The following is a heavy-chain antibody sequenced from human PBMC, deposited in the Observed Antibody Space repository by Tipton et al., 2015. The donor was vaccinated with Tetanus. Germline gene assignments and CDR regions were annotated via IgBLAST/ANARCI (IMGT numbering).Heavy chain of an antibody. V-gene: IGHV4-59*02. J-gene: IGHJ4*02. Sequence: LRLSCTVSGDSVSGYYWSWTRQPPGKGLEWVGYVYYTGDTNYNPSLKSRVTISMDRSENQISLKMTSVTAADTAVYYCVRAPYNSPGKSYFDYWGQGTLVPVSS. CDR1: GDSVSGYY. CDR2: VYYTGDT. CDR3: VRAPYNSPGKSYFDY. D-gene: IGHD1-1*01.